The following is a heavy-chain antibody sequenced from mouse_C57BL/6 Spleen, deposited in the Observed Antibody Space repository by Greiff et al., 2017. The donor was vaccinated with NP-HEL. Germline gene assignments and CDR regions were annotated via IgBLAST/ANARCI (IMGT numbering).Heavy chain of an antibody. J-gene: IGHJ2*01. CDR2: INPNNGGT. Sequence: EVQLQQSGPELVKPGASVKMSCKASGYTFTDYNMHWVKQSHGKSLEWIGYINPNNGGTSYNQKFKGKATLTVNKSSSTAYMELRSLTSEDSAVYYCARTLYYGSGNFDYWGQGTTLTVSS. CDR3: ARTLYYGSGNFDY. CDR1: GYTFTDYN. V-gene: IGHV1-22*01. D-gene: IGHD1-1*01.